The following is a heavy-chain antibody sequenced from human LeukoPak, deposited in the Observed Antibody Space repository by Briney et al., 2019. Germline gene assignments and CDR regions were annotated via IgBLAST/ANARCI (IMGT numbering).Heavy chain of an antibody. CDR3: ARDVLYYDSSGYYHSGNYYYMDV. D-gene: IGHD3-22*01. Sequence: VASVKVSCKASGYTFTGYYMHWVRQAPGQGLEWMGWISPYNDKTNYAQKLQDRVTMTTDTSTSTAYMELRSLRSDDTAVYYCARDVLYYDSSGYYHSGNYYYMDVWGKGTTVTISS. J-gene: IGHJ6*03. CDR1: GYTFTGYY. CDR2: ISPYNDKT. V-gene: IGHV1-18*04.